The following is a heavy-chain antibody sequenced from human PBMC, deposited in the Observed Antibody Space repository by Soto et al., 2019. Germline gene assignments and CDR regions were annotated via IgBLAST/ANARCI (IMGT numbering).Heavy chain of an antibody. CDR1: GGTFSSYA. Sequence: GASVKVSCKASGGTFSSYAISWVRQAPGQGLEWMGGIIPIFGTPNYAQKFQGRVTITAGESTSTVYMELSSLRSEDTAVYYCAREGRIRSGHYYDSSGYPLWGQGTMVT. J-gene: IGHJ3*01. CDR2: IIPIFGTP. CDR3: AREGRIRSGHYYDSSGYPL. V-gene: IGHV1-69*13. D-gene: IGHD3-22*01.